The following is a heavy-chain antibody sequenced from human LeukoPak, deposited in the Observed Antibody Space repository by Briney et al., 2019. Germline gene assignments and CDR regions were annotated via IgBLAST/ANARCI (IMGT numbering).Heavy chain of an antibody. Sequence: PGGSLRLSCAASEFSVGSNYMTWVRQAPGKGLEWVSLIYSGGSTYYADSVKGRFTISRDNSKNTLYLQMNSLRAEDTAVYYCARGEWSSSPFDYWGQGTLVTVSS. J-gene: IGHJ4*02. D-gene: IGHD6-6*01. CDR1: EFSVGSNY. CDR3: ARGEWSSSPFDY. CDR2: IYSGGST. V-gene: IGHV3-66*01.